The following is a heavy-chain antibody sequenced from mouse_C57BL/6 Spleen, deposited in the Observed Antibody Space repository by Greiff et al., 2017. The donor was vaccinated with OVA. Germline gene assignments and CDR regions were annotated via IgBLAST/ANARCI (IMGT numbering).Heavy chain of an antibody. J-gene: IGHJ2*01. V-gene: IGHV1-53*01. CDR1: GYTFTSYW. CDR2: INPSNGGT. Sequence: VKLQQPGTELVKPGASVKLSCKASGYTFTSYWMHWVKQRPGQGLEWIGTINPSNGGTNYNEKFKSKATLTVNKSSSTAYMQLSSLTSEDSAVDYCSSYGSSGRGPCDYWGQGTTLTVSS. D-gene: IGHD1-1*01. CDR3: SSYGSSGRGPCDY.